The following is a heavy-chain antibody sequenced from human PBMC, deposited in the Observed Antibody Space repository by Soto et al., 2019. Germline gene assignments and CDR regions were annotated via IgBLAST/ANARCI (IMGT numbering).Heavy chain of an antibody. Sequence: GGSLRLSCAASGFTFSSYAMSWVRQAPGKGLEWVSAISGSGGSTYYADSVKGRFTISRDNSKNTLYLQMNSLRAEDTAVYYCLNCLFEIKIAAAGDAFDIWGQGTIVTVS. J-gene: IGHJ3*02. CDR1: GFTFSSYA. CDR3: LNCLFEIKIAAAGDAFDI. D-gene: IGHD6-13*01. CDR2: ISGSGGST. V-gene: IGHV3-23*01.